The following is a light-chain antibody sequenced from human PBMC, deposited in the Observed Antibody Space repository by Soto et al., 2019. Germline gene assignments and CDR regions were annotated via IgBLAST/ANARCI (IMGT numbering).Light chain of an antibody. CDR3: QQYGSSSWT. CDR1: QSVSSSY. CDR2: GAS. V-gene: IGKV3-20*01. Sequence: EIVLTQSPGTLSLSPGERATLSCRASQSVSSSYLAWYQQKPGQAPRLLIYGASSRATGIPDRFSGSGSETDFTLTISRLEPEDYAVYYCQQYGSSSWTFGQGTKVDIK. J-gene: IGKJ1*01.